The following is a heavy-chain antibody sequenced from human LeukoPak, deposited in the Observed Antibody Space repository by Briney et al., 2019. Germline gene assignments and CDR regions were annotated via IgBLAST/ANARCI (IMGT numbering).Heavy chain of an antibody. CDR2: IYSGGST. D-gene: IGHD3-22*01. V-gene: IGHV3-66*01. J-gene: IGHJ4*02. Sequence: GGSLRLSCAASGFTVSSNYMSWVRQAPGKGLEWVSVIYSGGSTYYADSVKGRFTISRDNSKNTLYLQMDSLRAEDTAVYYCARNSLRLGIIVVITTCFDYWGQGTLATVSS. CDR1: GFTVSSNY. CDR3: ARNSLRLGIIVVITTCFDY.